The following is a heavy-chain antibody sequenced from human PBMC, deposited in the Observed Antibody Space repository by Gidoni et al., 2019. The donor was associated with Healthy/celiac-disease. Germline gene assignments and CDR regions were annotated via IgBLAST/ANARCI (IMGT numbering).Heavy chain of an antibody. CDR1: GGSISSSNW. CDR2: IYHSGST. CDR3: ARDRKYYYGSGVKHYGMDV. D-gene: IGHD3-10*01. J-gene: IGHJ6*02. V-gene: IGHV4-4*02. Sequence: QVQLQESGPGLVKPSGTLSLTCAVSGGSISSSNWWSWVRPPPGKGLELIGEIYHSGSTNYNPSLKSRVTISVDKSKNQFSLKLSSVTAADTAVYYCARDRKYYYGSGVKHYGMDVWGQGTTVTVSS.